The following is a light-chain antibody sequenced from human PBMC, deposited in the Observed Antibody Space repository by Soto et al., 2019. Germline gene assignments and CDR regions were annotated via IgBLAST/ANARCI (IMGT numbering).Light chain of an antibody. J-gene: IGKJ1*01. CDR3: QQYGSSPMT. Sequence: EIVLTQSPGTLSLSPGERATLSCRSSQSVSSSYLAWYQQKPGQAPRLLIYGASSRATGIPDRFSGSGSGTAFTLTISRLEPEEFAVYYGQQYGSSPMTFGQGTKVEIK. CDR2: GAS. V-gene: IGKV3-20*01. CDR1: QSVSSSY.